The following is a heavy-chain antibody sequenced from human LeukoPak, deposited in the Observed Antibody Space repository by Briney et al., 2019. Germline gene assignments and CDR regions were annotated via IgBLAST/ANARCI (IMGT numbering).Heavy chain of an antibody. Sequence: ASVKVSCKASGYIFTNYYMHWVRQAPGQGLEWMGLINTSGGSTSSAQKFQGRVIMTRDTSTSTVYMELSSLRSEDTALYYCARDAFLSGSLSPIDYWGQGTLVTVSS. V-gene: IGHV1-46*01. CDR1: GYIFTNYY. CDR3: ARDAFLSGSLSPIDY. D-gene: IGHD5-12*01. CDR2: INTSGGST. J-gene: IGHJ4*02.